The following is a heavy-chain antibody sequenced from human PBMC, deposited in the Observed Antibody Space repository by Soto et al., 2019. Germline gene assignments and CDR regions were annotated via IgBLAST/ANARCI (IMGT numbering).Heavy chain of an antibody. D-gene: IGHD1-26*01. CDR1: GFPLSDHW. Sequence: GGSLRLSCAVSGFPLSDHWIHWVRQAPGKGLMWVARLNGDGSTSTYAAAVRDRVTVSRDDSEDTVYLQLSSLRAEDTAVYYCTKTYVDNSWPSFNDWGQGTQVTVST. J-gene: IGHJ4*02. V-gene: IGHV3-74*03. CDR3: TKTYVDNSWPSFND. CDR2: LNGDGSTS.